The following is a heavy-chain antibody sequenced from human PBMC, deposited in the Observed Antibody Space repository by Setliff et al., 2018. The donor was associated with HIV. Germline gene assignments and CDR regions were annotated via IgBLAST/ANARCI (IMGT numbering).Heavy chain of an antibody. CDR1: GFTFSSYE. CDR2: ISSSGSIT. CDR3: AKDNEGSSWYFRDYYYYYMDV. D-gene: IGHD6-13*01. V-gene: IGHV3-48*03. Sequence: GGSLRLSCAASGFTFSSYEMNWVRQAPGKGLEWVSYISSSGSITYYADSVKGRFTISRDNAKNSLYLQMNSLRAEDTAVYYCAKDNEGSSWYFRDYYYYYMDVWGKGTTVTAP. J-gene: IGHJ6*03.